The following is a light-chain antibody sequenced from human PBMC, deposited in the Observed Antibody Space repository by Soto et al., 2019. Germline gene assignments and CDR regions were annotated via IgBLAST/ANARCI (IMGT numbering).Light chain of an antibody. CDR3: GSFTSSSTYV. CDR2: DVS. Sequence: QSVLTQPPSVSGSPGQSVTISCTGTSSDVGSYNRVSWYQQPPGTAPKLMIYDVSNRPSAVPDRFSGSKSGNTASLTISGLQPEDEADYYCGSFTSSSTYVFGTGTKVTVL. J-gene: IGLJ1*01. V-gene: IGLV2-18*02. CDR1: SSDVGSYNR.